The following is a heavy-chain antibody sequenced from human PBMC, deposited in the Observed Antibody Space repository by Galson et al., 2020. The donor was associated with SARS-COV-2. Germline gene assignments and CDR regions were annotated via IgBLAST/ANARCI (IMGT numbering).Heavy chain of an antibody. CDR3: ARDHHYSGFDDDLDY. CDR2: INPNTGGT. CDR1: GYTFTGYY. J-gene: IGHJ4*02. V-gene: IGHV1-2*02. D-gene: IGHD5-12*01. Sequence: ASVKVSCKASGYTFTGYYVHWVRQAPGQGLEWMGWINPNTGGTNYAQKFQGRVTMTRDTSISTAYMDLSRLRSDDTAVYYCARDHHYSGFDDDLDYWGQGTLGTVSS.